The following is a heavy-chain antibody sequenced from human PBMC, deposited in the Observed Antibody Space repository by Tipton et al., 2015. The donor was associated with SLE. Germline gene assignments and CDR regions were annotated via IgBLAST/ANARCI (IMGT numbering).Heavy chain of an antibody. V-gene: IGHV1-2*02. J-gene: IGHJ4*02. D-gene: IGHD1-1*01. CDR2: INPNSGGT. CDR3: ARDERPTLGY. Sequence: QLVQSGAEVKKPGSSVKVSCKASGGTFSSYAISWVRQAPGQGLEWMGWINPNSGGTNYAQKFQGRVTMTRDTSISTAYMELSRLRSDDTAVYYCARDERPTLGYWGQGTLVTVSS. CDR1: GGTFSSYA.